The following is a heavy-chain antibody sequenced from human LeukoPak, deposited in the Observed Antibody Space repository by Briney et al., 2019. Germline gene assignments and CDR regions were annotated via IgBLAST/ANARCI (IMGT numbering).Heavy chain of an antibody. Sequence: SETLSLTCTVSGGSISSYYWSWIRQPPGKGLEWIGYIYYSGSTNYNPSLKSRVTISVDTSKNQFSLKLSSVTAADTAVYYCARTIFGVVNRYYYYMDVWGKGTTVTVSS. J-gene: IGHJ6*03. CDR3: ARTIFGVVNRYYYYMDV. CDR2: IYYSGST. V-gene: IGHV4-59*01. CDR1: GGSISSYY. D-gene: IGHD3-3*01.